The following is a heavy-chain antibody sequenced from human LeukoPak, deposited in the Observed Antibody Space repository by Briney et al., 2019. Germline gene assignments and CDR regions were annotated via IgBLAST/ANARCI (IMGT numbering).Heavy chain of an antibody. CDR1: GFSFSSYA. CDR2: ISSTGGT. V-gene: IGHV3-64*01. J-gene: IGHJ4*02. D-gene: IGHD5-18*01. CDR3: ARGEGRGYAHGPDY. Sequence: GGSLRLSCAASGFSFSSYALHWVRQAPGKGLEYVSAISSTGGTYYANSVTGRFTISRDNSWNTLYLHLGSLRAEDMAVYYCARGEGRGYAHGPDYWGQGTLVTVSS.